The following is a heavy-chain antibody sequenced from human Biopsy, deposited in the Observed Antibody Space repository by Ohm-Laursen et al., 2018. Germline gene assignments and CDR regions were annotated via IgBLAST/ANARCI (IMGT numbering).Heavy chain of an antibody. V-gene: IGHV1-18*01. J-gene: IGHJ5*02. CDR3: ARDRTPYYDFWSGKSFDNWFDP. Sequence: SVKVSCKASGYTFTNYGISWVRQAPGQGLEWMGWINAYNGNTNHAQKLQGRVTMTTDTSTSTAYMELRSLRSDDTALYYCARDRTPYYDFWSGKSFDNWFDPWGQGTLVTVSS. CDR1: GYTFTNYG. D-gene: IGHD3-3*01. CDR2: INAYNGNT.